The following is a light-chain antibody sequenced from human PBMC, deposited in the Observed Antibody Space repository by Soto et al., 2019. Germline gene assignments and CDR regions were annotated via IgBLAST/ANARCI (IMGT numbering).Light chain of an antibody. CDR3: QQYNNWPLT. CDR2: GAS. V-gene: IGKV3D-15*01. CDR1: QSVSDN. J-gene: IGKJ4*01. Sequence: EIVMTQSPVTLSVSPGERATLSCRASQSVSDNLAWYQQKPGQAPRLLIYGASTRATGIPARFSGSGSWTEFTLTISSLQSEDFAVYYCQQYNNWPLTFGGGTKVEIK.